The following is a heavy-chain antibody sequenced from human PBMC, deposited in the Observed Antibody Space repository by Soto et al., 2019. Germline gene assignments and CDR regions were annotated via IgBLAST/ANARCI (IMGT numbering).Heavy chain of an antibody. D-gene: IGHD3-10*01. Sequence: QVQLVESGGGVVQPGRSLRLSCAASGFTCSSYAMHWVRQAPGKGLEWVAVISYDGSNKYYADSVKGRFTISRDNSKNTLYLQMNSLRAEDTAVYYCARVLPPRSSYYYYGMDVWGQGTTVTVSS. CDR1: GFTCSSYA. V-gene: IGHV3-30-3*01. CDR2: ISYDGSNK. CDR3: ARVLPPRSSYYYYGMDV. J-gene: IGHJ6*02.